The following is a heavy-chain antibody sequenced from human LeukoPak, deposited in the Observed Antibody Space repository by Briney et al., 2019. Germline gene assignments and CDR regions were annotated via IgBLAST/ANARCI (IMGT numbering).Heavy chain of an antibody. Sequence: GGSLRLSCAASGFTFSSYGMHWVRQAPGKGLEWVAVIWYDGSNKYYADSVKGRFTISRDNSKNTLYLQMNSLRAEDTAVYYCARGPWQGSYPFNFDYWGQGTLVTVSS. D-gene: IGHD1-26*01. CDR1: GFTFSSYG. CDR3: ARGPWQGSYPFNFDY. J-gene: IGHJ4*02. V-gene: IGHV3-33*01. CDR2: IWYDGSNK.